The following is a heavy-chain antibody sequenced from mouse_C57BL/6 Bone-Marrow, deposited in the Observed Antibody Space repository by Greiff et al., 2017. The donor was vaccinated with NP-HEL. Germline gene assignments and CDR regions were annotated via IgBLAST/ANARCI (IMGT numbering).Heavy chain of an antibody. V-gene: IGHV5-16*01. D-gene: IGHD1-1*01. CDR2: INYDGSST. Sequence: EVMLVESEGGLVQPGSSMKLSCTASGFTFSDYYMAWVRQVPEKGLEWVANINYDGSSTYYLDSLKSRFIISRDNAKNILYLQMSSLKSEDTATYYCARFTTVVATWAMDYWGQGTSVTVSS. CDR3: ARFTTVVATWAMDY. CDR1: GFTFSDYY. J-gene: IGHJ4*01.